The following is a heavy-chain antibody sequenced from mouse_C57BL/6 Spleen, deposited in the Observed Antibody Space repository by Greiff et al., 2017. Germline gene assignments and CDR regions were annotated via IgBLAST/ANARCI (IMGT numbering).Heavy chain of an antibody. Sequence: EVQRVESGGGLVKPGGSLKLSCAASGFTFSSYAMSWVRQTPEKRLEWVATISDGGSYTYYPDNVKGRFTISRDNAKNNLYLQMSHLKSEDTAMYYCARDMEYYDYDEGAWFAYWGQGTLVTVSA. CDR1: GFTFSSYA. CDR2: ISDGGSYT. CDR3: ARDMEYYDYDEGAWFAY. D-gene: IGHD2-4*01. J-gene: IGHJ3*01. V-gene: IGHV5-4*01.